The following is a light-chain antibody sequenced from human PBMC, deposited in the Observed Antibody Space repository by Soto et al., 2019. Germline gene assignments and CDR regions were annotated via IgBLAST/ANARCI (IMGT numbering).Light chain of an antibody. J-gene: IGKJ5*01. Sequence: EIVLTQSPATLSLSPGERATLSCGASQSVNRYLAWYQRKPGQAPRLLIYDASIRATGIPDRFSGSGSGTDFTLTISSLEPEDFALYYCQQRINWPVTFGQGTRLEFK. CDR1: QSVNRY. CDR2: DAS. CDR3: QQRINWPVT. V-gene: IGKV3-11*01.